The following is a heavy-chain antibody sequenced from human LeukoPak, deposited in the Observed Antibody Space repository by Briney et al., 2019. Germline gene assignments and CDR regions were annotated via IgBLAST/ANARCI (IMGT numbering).Heavy chain of an antibody. D-gene: IGHD3-9*01. CDR1: GGSISSYF. V-gene: IGHV4-59*08. Sequence: SETLSLTCTVSGGSISSYFWSWIRQPPGKGLEWIGYIYYNGGTKYNPSLESRVTISVDTSKSQFSLSLNSVTAADTAVYYCARHPGYTILTGYTYFDYWGQGALVTVSS. J-gene: IGHJ4*02. CDR2: IYYNGGT. CDR3: ARHPGYTILTGYTYFDY.